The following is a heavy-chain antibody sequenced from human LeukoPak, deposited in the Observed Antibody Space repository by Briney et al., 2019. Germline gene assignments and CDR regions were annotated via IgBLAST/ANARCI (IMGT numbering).Heavy chain of an antibody. J-gene: IGHJ6*02. V-gene: IGHV4-59*01. CDR1: GGSLSSYY. CDR2: IYYSGST. D-gene: IGHD6-13*01. Sequence: SETLSLTCTVSGGSLSSYYWSWIRQPPGKGLEWIGYIYYSGSTNYNPSLKSRVTISVDTSKNQFSLKLSSVTAADTAVYYCARNTGSSWYRNPDYYYYYGMDVWGQGTTVTVSS. CDR3: ARNTGSSWYRNPDYYYYYGMDV.